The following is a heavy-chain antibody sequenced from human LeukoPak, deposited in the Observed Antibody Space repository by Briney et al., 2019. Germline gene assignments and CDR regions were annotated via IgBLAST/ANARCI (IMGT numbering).Heavy chain of an antibody. Sequence: GGSLRLSCAASGLTFSNNGMSWVRQSPGRGLEWVSGISGGGDTTNYAESVKGRFTISRDNSKNTLLLQKNSLTAEDTAVYYCAKTNGYYDYWGQGTLVAVSS. D-gene: IGHD3-22*01. CDR1: GLTFSNNG. CDR2: ISGGGDTT. V-gene: IGHV3-23*01. J-gene: IGHJ4*02. CDR3: AKTNGYYDY.